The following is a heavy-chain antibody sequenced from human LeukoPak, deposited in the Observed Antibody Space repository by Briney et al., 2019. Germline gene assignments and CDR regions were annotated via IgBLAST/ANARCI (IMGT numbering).Heavy chain of an antibody. V-gene: IGHV3-23*01. D-gene: IGHD3-10*01. CDR1: GFTFSTYG. J-gene: IGHJ4*02. Sequence: GGSLRLSCAASGFTFSTYGMNWVRQAPGKGPEWVSAIGGTDGTTFYADSVKGRFAISRDNSKNTLFLDMHTLRAEDTALYYCTKRVDGSGTYHIDYWGQGTLVTVSS. CDR3: TKRVDGSGTYHIDY. CDR2: IGGTDGTT.